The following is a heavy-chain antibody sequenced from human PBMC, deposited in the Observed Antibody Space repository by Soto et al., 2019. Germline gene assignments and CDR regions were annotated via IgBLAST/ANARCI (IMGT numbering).Heavy chain of an antibody. J-gene: IGHJ4*02. D-gene: IGHD2-8*02. V-gene: IGHV4-59*12. CDR1: GGSISGYY. Sequence: SETLSLTCTVSGGSISGYYWSWIRQPPGKGLEWIGYIYYSGGSTSYNPSLRSRLTISVDTSKNQFSLKLTSVTAADTAVYYCARDKITGLFDYWGQGTLVTVSS. CDR3: ARDKITGLFDY. CDR2: IYYSGGST.